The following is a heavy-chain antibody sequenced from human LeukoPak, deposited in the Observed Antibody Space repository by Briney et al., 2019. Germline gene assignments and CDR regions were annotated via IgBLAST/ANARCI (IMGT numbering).Heavy chain of an antibody. CDR1: GYSFTTYW. D-gene: IGHD2-21*02. V-gene: IGHV5-51*01. J-gene: IGHJ4*02. CDR3: ARRIYCGGDCYVDY. Sequence: GESLNISCQGSGYSFTTYWIGWVRPMPGKGLEWMWISYPGDSDTRYSPSFQGQVTISAVKSISTAYLQWSSLKASDTAMYYCARRIYCGGDCYVDYWGQGTPVTVSS. CDR2: SYPGDSDT.